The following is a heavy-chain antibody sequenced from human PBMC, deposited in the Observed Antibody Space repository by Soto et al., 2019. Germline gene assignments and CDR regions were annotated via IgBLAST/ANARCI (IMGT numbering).Heavy chain of an antibody. J-gene: IGHJ6*02. V-gene: IGHV2-26*01. CDR1: GFSLSNARMG. CDR2: IFSNDEK. CDR3: ARTTWDSSSWFNGYYYYGMDV. D-gene: IGHD6-13*01. Sequence: QVTLKESGPVLVKPTETLTLTCTVSGFSLSNARMGVSWIRQPPGKALEWLAHIFSNDEKSYSTSLKSRLTISKDAPKRQGVLTMTNMDPVDTATYYCARTTWDSSSWFNGYYYYGMDVWGQGTTVTVSS.